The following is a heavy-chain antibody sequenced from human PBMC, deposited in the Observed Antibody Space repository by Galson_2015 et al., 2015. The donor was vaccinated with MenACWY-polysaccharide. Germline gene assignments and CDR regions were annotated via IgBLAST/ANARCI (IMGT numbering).Heavy chain of an antibody. CDR3: VRLLGGVSFDS. J-gene: IGHJ4*02. V-gene: IGHV2-5*02. Sequence: PALVKPTQTLSLTCTFSGFSVTATGVGVGWIRQPPGKAPEWLAHIYWDGGKRFSPSLGARITITKDTPRKQVVLTMTDMDPVDTATYYCVRLLGGVSFDSWGQGTL. CDR1: GFSVTATGVG. D-gene: IGHD1-26*01. CDR2: IYWDGGK.